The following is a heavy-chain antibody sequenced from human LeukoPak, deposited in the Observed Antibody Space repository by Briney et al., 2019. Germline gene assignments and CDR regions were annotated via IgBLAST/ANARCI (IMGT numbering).Heavy chain of an antibody. V-gene: IGHV1-8*03. CDR1: GYTFTGYY. CDR2: INPNSGNT. D-gene: IGHD6-19*01. CDR3: ARVVAGFSYYYYYYMDV. Sequence: ASVKVSCKASGYTFTGYYMHWVRQAPGQGLEWMGWINPNSGNTGYAQKFQGRVTITRNTSKSTAYMELSSLRSEDTAVYYCARVVAGFSYYYYYYMDVWGKGTTVTVSS. J-gene: IGHJ6*03.